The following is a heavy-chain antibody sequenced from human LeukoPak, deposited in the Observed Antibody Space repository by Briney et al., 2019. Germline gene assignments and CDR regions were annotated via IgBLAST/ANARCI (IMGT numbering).Heavy chain of an antibody. V-gene: IGHV4-59*08. D-gene: IGHD3-22*01. CDR2: IYYSGST. CDR1: GGSISSYY. J-gene: IGHJ2*01. Sequence: SETLSLTCTVSGGSISSYYWSWIRQPPGKGLEWIGYIYYSGSTNYNPSLKSRVTISVDTSKNQFSLKLSSVTAADTAVYYCARRGAYYSDPLWYFDLWGRGTLVTVSS. CDR3: ARRGAYYSDPLWYFDL.